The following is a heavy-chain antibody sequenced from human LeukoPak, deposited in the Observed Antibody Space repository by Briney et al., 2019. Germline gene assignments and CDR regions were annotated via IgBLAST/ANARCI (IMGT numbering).Heavy chain of an antibody. V-gene: IGHV3-30*02. CDR3: AKAGNSGNYFYRLDS. J-gene: IGHJ4*02. CDR2: IHYDGRNK. CDR1: DFTFSYSG. Sequence: GGSLRLSCTASDFTFSYSGLHWVRQAPGKGLEWVAFIHYDGRNKNLAASVKGRFTVSRDNSMNTLYLQLNSLRADDTAVYYCAKAGNSGNYFYRLDSWGQGTLVTVSS. D-gene: IGHD1-26*01.